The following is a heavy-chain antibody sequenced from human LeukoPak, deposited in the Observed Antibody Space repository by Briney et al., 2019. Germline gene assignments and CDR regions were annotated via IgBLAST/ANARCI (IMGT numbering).Heavy chain of an antibody. CDR2: MCPSGRT. V-gene: IGHV4-4*08. D-gene: IGHD4-23*01. CDR3: ATSYDGKTAPYDL. Sequence: SETLSLTCTVSNDSISSYCCSWVRQPPGRGLEWIGFMCPSGRTDYNPSLKSRVTMSIDTSKNQLSMELRFLTAADTAVYYCATSYDGKTAPYDLWGHGTLVTVSS. CDR1: NDSISSYC. J-gene: IGHJ5*02.